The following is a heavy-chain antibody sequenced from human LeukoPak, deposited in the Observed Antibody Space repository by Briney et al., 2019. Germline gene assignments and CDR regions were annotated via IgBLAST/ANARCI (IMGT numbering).Heavy chain of an antibody. J-gene: IGHJ4*02. V-gene: IGHV3-30-3*01. CDR3: AGYISDGDYFDY. CDR1: GLTFSSYA. CDR2: ISYDGSNK. D-gene: IGHD3-16*01. Sequence: PGGSLRLSCAASGLTFSSYAMHWVRQAPGKGLEWVAVISYDGSNKYYADSVKGRFTISRDNSKNTLYLQMNSLRAEDTAVYYCAGYISDGDYFDYWGQGALVTVSS.